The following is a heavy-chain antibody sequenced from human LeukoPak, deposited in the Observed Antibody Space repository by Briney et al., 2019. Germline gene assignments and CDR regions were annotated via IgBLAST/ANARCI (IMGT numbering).Heavy chain of an antibody. V-gene: IGHV4-59*01. CDR2: NYYSGST. Sequence: PSETLSLTCTVSGGSISSYYWSWIRQPPGKGLEWIGYNYYSGSTNYNPSLKSRVTISVDTSKNQFSLKLSSVTAADTAVYYCARPFWSGYPYAFDIWGQGTMVTVSS. J-gene: IGHJ3*02. CDR3: ARPFWSGYPYAFDI. D-gene: IGHD3-3*01. CDR1: GGSISSYY.